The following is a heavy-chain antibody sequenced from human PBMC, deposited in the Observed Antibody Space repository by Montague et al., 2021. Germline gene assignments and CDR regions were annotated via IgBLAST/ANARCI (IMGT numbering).Heavy chain of an antibody. D-gene: IGHD3-3*01. CDR3: MGWSGFESGDF. V-gene: IGHV4-34*01. CDR2: MKSSGAS. J-gene: IGHJ4*02. CDR1: GASFKAYY. Sequence: SETLSLTCAVYGASFKAYYWSWIRQPPGKGLEWIGEMKSSGASNYNPSLTSRVTMSVDIPKKQFSLKLRSMTAADTAMYYCMGWSGFESGDFWGQGTPVIVSS.